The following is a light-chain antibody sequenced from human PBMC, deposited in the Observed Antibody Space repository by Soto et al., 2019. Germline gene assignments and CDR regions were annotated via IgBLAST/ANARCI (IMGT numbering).Light chain of an antibody. CDR2: DYS. CDR1: SSNIGRNY. J-gene: IGLJ3*02. V-gene: IGLV1-51*01. CDR3: GTWDSSLSAWV. Sequence: QSVLTQPPSVSAASGQTVTISCSGSSSNIGRNYVSWYQQLPGTAPKLLIFDYSGRPSGIPDRFSGSKSGTSATLGITGLQTGAEADYYCGTWDSSLSAWVFGGGTKLTVL.